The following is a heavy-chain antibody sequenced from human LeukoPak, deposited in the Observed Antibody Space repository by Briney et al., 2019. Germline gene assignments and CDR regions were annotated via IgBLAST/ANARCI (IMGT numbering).Heavy chain of an antibody. CDR1: GYTFTGYF. Sequence: ASVKVSCKASGYTFTGYFMHWVRQAPGQGLEWMGVIRPSDTYTNYAQKFQGRVTMTRDTSARTVYMELSSLRSADTAVYYCARDSHAYAYDFWGQGTLVTVSS. CDR3: ARDSHAYAYDF. CDR2: IRPSDTYT. D-gene: IGHD2-2*01. J-gene: IGHJ4*02. V-gene: IGHV1-46*01.